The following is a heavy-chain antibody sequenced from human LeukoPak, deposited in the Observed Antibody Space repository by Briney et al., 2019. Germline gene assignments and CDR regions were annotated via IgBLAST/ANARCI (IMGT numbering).Heavy chain of an antibody. J-gene: IGHJ4*02. CDR3: ARVATGVTTTV. CDR2: IGSSSSYI. CDR1: VFTFSSYS. D-gene: IGHD4-17*01. V-gene: IGHV3-21*01. Sequence: GGALRLSCAASVFTFSSYSMNWVRQPPGKGLEWVSSIGSSSSYIYYADSVKGRFTISRDNAKNSLYLQMNSLRAEDTAVYYCARVATGVTTTVWGQGTLVTVSS.